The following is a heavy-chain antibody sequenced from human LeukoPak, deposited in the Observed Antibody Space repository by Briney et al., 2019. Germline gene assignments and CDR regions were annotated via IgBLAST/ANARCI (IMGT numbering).Heavy chain of an antibody. D-gene: IGHD4-23*01. CDR3: AKGLGEATVVPADY. J-gene: IGHJ4*02. CDR1: GFIFSNYA. V-gene: IGHV3-23*01. CDR2: IDSTGAYT. Sequence: PGGSLRPSCAASGFIFSNYAMSWVRQAPGKGLGWVSAIDSTGAYTWYADSVKGRFTISKDSSKTILYLQMNSLRAEDTAVYYCAKGLGEATVVPADYWGQGTLVTVSS.